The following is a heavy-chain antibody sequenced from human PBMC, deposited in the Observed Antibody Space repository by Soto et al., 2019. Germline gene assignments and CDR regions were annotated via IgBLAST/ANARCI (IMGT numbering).Heavy chain of an antibody. D-gene: IGHD3-10*01. V-gene: IGHV1-2*04. Sequence: GASVKVSCKASGYTFTGYYMHWVRQAPGQRLEWMGWINPNSGGTNYAQKFQGWVTMTRDTSISTAYMELSRLRSDDTAVYYCAIYYYGSGSYFPPIGYSGMDVWGQGTTVTVSS. CDR1: GYTFTGYY. J-gene: IGHJ6*02. CDR3: AIYYYGSGSYFPPIGYSGMDV. CDR2: INPNSGGT.